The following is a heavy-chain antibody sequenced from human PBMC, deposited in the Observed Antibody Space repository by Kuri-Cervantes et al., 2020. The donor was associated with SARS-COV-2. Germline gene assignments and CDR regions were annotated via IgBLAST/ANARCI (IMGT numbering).Heavy chain of an antibody. V-gene: IGHV3-21*01. Sequence: GGSLRLSCAASGFTFSSYSMNWVRQAPGKGLEWVSSISSSSSYIYHADSVKGRFTISRDNAKNSLYLQMNSLGAEDTAVYYCARDPKLGLPPAWGQGTLVTVSS. CDR3: ARDPKLGLPPA. J-gene: IGHJ5*02. CDR1: GFTFSSYS. CDR2: ISSSSSYI. D-gene: IGHD1-7*01.